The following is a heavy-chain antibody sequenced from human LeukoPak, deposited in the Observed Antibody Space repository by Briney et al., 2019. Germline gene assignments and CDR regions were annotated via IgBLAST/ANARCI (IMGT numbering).Heavy chain of an antibody. CDR1: GGTFSSYA. CDR2: IIPIFGTA. D-gene: IGHD3-3*01. V-gene: IGHV1-69*13. CDR3: ARESSGSDFWSGYYSLDY. Sequence: SVKVSCKASGGTFSSYAISWVRQAPGQGPEWMGGIIPIFGTANYAQKFQGRVTITADESTSTAYMELSSLRSEDTAVYYCARESSGSDFWSGYYSLDYWGQGTLVTVSS. J-gene: IGHJ4*02.